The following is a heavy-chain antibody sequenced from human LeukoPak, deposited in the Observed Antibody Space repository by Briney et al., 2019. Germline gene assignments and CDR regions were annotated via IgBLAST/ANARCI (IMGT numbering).Heavy chain of an antibody. Sequence: SVTVSCKISGGTFGSYGISWVRQAPGQGLEWMGRTIPIRGMTNYAQKFQGRVTITADTSTSTAYMELSSLTSEDTAVYFCARGPYDGTFYFDSWGQGTLVIVSS. CDR1: GGTFGSYG. J-gene: IGHJ4*02. CDR3: ARGPYDGTFYFDS. D-gene: IGHD3-16*01. CDR2: TIPIRGMT. V-gene: IGHV1-69*04.